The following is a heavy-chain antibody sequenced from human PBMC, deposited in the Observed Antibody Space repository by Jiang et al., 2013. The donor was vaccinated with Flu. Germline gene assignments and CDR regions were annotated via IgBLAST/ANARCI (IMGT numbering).Heavy chain of an antibody. CDR3: ARGYGTFDY. V-gene: IGHV1-46*01. D-gene: IGHD5-18*01. J-gene: IGHJ4*02. Sequence: GAEVKKPGASVKVSCKASGYTFSSYHIHWVRQAPGQGLEWLGIINPSGGSTTYAQSFQGRVTMTRDRSTSTVYMELSSLRSGDTAVYYCARGYGTFDYWGQGTRV. CDR1: GYTFSSYH. CDR2: INPSGGST.